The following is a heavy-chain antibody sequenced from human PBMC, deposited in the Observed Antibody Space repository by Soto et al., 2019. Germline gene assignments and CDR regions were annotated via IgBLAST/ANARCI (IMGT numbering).Heavy chain of an antibody. Sequence: GGSLRLSCAASGFTFSSYWMHWVRQAPGKGLVWVSRINSDGSSTSYADSVKGRFTISRDNAKNTLYLQMNSLRAEDTAVYYCARNRVLRYFDWLLSGFGMDVWGQGTTVTVSS. CDR3: ARNRVLRYFDWLLSGFGMDV. CDR1: GFTFSSYW. V-gene: IGHV3-74*01. CDR2: INSDGSST. D-gene: IGHD3-9*01. J-gene: IGHJ6*02.